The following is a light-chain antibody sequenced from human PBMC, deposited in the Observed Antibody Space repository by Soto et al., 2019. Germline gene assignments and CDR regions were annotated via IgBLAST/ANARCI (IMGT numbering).Light chain of an antibody. J-gene: IGLJ3*02. CDR1: NIGSES. Sequence: SYELTQPPSVSVAPGETARIACGGNNIGSESVHRYQQKPGQAPVLIIYYDSARPSGIPERFSGSNSGSTATLIISRVEAGDEADYYCQVWDDSSDQQVFGGGTKVTVL. V-gene: IGLV3-21*04. CDR2: YDS. CDR3: QVWDDSSDQQV.